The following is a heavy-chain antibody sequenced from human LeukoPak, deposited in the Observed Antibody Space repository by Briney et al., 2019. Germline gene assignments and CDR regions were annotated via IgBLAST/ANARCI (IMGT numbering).Heavy chain of an antibody. V-gene: IGHV3-23*01. D-gene: IGHD6-6*01. J-gene: IGHJ5*02. CDR3: AIVVAARQGTIDP. CDR1: GFTFSSYA. Sequence: GGSLRLSCAASGFTFSSYAMSWVRQAPGKGLEWVSAISGSGGTTYYADSEKGRFTISRDNSKSTLYVQMNSLRAEDTAVYCCAIVVAARQGTIDPWGQGTLVTISS. CDR2: ISGSGGTT.